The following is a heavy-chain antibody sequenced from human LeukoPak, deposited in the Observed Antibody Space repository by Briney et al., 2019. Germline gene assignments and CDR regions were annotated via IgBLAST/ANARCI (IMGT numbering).Heavy chain of an antibody. Sequence: ASVKVSCKASGYTFTSYYMHWVRQAPGQGLEWMGIINPSGGSTSYAQKFQGRVTMTRDTSTSTVYMELSSLRSEDTAVYYCASHQNLYKYFDYWGQGTLVTVSS. CDR1: GYTFTSYY. D-gene: IGHD1-14*01. V-gene: IGHV1-46*03. CDR2: INPSGGST. CDR3: ASHQNLYKYFDY. J-gene: IGHJ4*02.